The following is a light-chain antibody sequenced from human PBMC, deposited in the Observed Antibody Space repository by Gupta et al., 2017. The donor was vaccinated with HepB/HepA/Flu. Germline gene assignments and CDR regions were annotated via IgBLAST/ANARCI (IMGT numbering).Light chain of an antibody. CDR1: QSILDNSNNKNY. J-gene: IGKJ1*01. CDR3: QQYYSTPWT. CDR2: WAS. Sequence: DIVMTQSPEFLAVSLGERATINGKSNQSILDNSNNKNYLTWYQQKPGQPPKVLIYWASTRESGVPDRFSGSGSGTDFTLTISSLQAEDVAVYYCQQYYSTPWTFGQGTKVEIK. V-gene: IGKV4-1*01.